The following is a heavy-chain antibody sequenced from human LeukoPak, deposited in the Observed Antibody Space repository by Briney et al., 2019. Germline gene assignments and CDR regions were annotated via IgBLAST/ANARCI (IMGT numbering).Heavy chain of an antibody. D-gene: IGHD3-3*01. CDR1: GGSFSGYY. CDR3: ARDLTIFGVVLHYFEY. Sequence: SETLSLTCAVYGGSFSGYYWSWIRQPPGKGLEWIGEINHSGSTNYNPSLKSRVTISVDTSKNQFSLKLSSVTAADTAVYYCARDLTIFGVVLHYFEYWGHGTLVTVSS. V-gene: IGHV4-34*01. CDR2: INHSGST. J-gene: IGHJ4*01.